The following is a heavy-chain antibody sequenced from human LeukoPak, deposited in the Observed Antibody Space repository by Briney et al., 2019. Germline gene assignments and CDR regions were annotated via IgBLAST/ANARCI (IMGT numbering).Heavy chain of an antibody. CDR1: GGTFSSYA. CDR3: AREAADSSGYSMWWYFDL. J-gene: IGHJ2*01. V-gene: IGHV1-69*06. CDR2: IIPIFGTA. D-gene: IGHD3-22*01. Sequence: SVKVSCKASGGTFSSYAISWVRQAPGQGLEWMGGIIPIFGTANYAQKFQGRVTITADKSMSTAYMELSSLRSEDTAVYYCAREAADSSGYSMWWYFDLWGRGTLVTVSS.